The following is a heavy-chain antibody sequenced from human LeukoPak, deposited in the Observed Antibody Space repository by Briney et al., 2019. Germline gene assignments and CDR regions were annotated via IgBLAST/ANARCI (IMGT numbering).Heavy chain of an antibody. CDR2: ISSSSSTI. D-gene: IGHD1-26*01. CDR1: GFTFSSYS. V-gene: IGHV3-48*04. J-gene: IGHJ4*02. CDR3: ARDRYSGSYSDY. Sequence: GGSLRLSCAASGFTFSSYSMNWVRQAPGKGLEWASYISSSSSTIYYADSVKGRFTISRDNAKNTLYLQMNSLRAEDTAVYYCARDRYSGSYSDYWGQGTLVTVSS.